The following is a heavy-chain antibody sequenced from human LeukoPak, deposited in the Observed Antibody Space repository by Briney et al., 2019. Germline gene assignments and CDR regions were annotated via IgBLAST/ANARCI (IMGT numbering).Heavy chain of an antibody. CDR3: ARDKPVRNSYGSVFDY. CDR1: GFTFSSYS. D-gene: IGHD5-18*01. Sequence: PGGSLRLSCAASGFTFSSYSMNWVRQAPGKGLEWVSSISSSSSYIYYADSVKGRFTISRDNAKNSLYLQMNSLRAEDTAVYYCARDKPVRNSYGSVFDYWGQGTLVTVSS. CDR2: ISSSSSYI. J-gene: IGHJ4*02. V-gene: IGHV3-21*04.